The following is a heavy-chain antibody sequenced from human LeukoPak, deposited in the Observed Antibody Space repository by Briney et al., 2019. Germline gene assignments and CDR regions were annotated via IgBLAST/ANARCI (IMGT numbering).Heavy chain of an antibody. CDR2: ISSSGSYI. CDR1: GFTFSSFA. CDR3: ARDTGYCSGGSCYSGNY. D-gene: IGHD2-15*01. Sequence: GGSLRLSCAASGFTFSSFAMSWVRQAPGKGLEWVSSISSSGSYIYYADSVKGRFTISRDNAKNSLYLQMNSLRAEDTAVYYCARDTGYCSGGSCYSGNYWGQGTLVTVSS. V-gene: IGHV3-21*01. J-gene: IGHJ4*02.